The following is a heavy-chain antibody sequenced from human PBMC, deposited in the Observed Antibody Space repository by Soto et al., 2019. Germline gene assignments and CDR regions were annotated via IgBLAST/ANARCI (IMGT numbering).Heavy chain of an antibody. D-gene: IGHD4-17*01. Sequence: GGSLRLSCAASGFTFSSYGMHWVHQSPGKGLEWVAVISYDGSNKYYADSVKGRFTISRDNSKNTLYLQMNSLRAEDTAVYYCAKLTHYGDYIYYYYGMDVWGQGTTVTVSS. J-gene: IGHJ6*02. CDR3: AKLTHYGDYIYYYYGMDV. V-gene: IGHV3-30*18. CDR2: ISYDGSNK. CDR1: GFTFSSYG.